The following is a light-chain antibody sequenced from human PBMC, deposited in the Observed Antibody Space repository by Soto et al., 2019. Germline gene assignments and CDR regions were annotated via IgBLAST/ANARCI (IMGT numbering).Light chain of an antibody. J-gene: IGLJ2*01. CDR1: SSDVGGYYY. Sequence: QSVLTQPASVSGSPGQSITISCTGTSSDVGGYYYVYWYQQQPGKAPKLMIYDVSNRPSGVSNRFSASKPSTTASLTSSGPEAEDEADYYCSSFTSSSTLVFGGGTKLTVL. CDR2: DVS. CDR3: SSFTSSSTLV. V-gene: IGLV2-14*01.